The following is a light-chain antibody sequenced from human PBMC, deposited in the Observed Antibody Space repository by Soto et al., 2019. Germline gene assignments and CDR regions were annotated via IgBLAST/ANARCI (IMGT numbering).Light chain of an antibody. CDR3: QQCGSSPLT. J-gene: IGKJ4*01. CDR1: QSVSSSY. Sequence: EIVLTQSPGTLSLSPGERATLSCRASQSVSSSYLAWYQQKPGQAPRLLIYGASRMATGIPDRFSGSGSGTDFTLTISRLEPEDLAVYYCQQCGSSPLTFGGGAKVEIK. V-gene: IGKV3-20*01. CDR2: GAS.